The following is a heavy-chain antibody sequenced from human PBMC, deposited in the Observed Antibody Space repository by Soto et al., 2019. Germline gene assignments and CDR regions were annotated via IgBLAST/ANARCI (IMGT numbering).Heavy chain of an antibody. CDR1: GYTLTELS. J-gene: IGHJ6*02. CDR2: FDPEDGET. Sequence: GASVKVSCKVSGYTLTELSMHWVRQAPGKGLEWMGGFDPEDGETIYAQKFQGRVTMTEDTSTDTAYMELSSLRSEDTAVYYCATDQSGEWELRDFYYGMDVWGQGTTVIVSS. CDR3: ATDQSGEWELRDFYYGMDV. V-gene: IGHV1-24*01. D-gene: IGHD1-26*01.